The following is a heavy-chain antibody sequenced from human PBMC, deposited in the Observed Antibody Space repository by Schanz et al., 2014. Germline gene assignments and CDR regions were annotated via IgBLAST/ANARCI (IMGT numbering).Heavy chain of an antibody. J-gene: IGHJ4*02. CDR2: ISSSGSTI. D-gene: IGHD3-16*01. Sequence: GQLVESGGGLVQPGGSLRLSCVVSGFNFRNYWMSWVRQAPGKGLEWVSYISSSGSTIYYADSVKGRFTISRDNAKNSLYLQMNSLRAEDTAVYYCVRLDVHDYWGQGTLVTVSA. CDR3: VRLDVHDY. CDR1: GFNFRNYW. V-gene: IGHV3-11*01.